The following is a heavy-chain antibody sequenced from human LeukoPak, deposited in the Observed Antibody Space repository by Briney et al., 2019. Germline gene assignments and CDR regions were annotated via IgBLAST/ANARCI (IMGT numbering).Heavy chain of an antibody. D-gene: IGHD3-16*01. V-gene: IGHV4-39*01. CDR1: GGSISSSSYY. CDR2: IYYSGST. Sequence: SETLSLTCTVSGGSISSSSYYWGWIRQPPGKGLGWIGSIYYSGSTYYNPSLKSRVTISVDTSKNQFSLKLSSVTAADTAVYYCARRGTLPSADAFDIWGQGTMVTVSS. CDR3: ARRGTLPSADAFDI. J-gene: IGHJ3*02.